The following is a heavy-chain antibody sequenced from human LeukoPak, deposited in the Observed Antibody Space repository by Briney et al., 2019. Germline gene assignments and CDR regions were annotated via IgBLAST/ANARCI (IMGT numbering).Heavy chain of an antibody. D-gene: IGHD1-7*01. V-gene: IGHV3-48*01. Sequence: GGSLRLSCAASGFTFSSYSMNWVRQAPGKGLEWVSYISSSSSTIYYADSVKGRFTISRDNSKNTLYLQMNSLRAEDTAVYYCAKDLNLRYFDYWGQGTLVTVSS. CDR1: GFTFSSYS. CDR2: ISSSSSTI. J-gene: IGHJ4*02. CDR3: AKDLNLRYFDY.